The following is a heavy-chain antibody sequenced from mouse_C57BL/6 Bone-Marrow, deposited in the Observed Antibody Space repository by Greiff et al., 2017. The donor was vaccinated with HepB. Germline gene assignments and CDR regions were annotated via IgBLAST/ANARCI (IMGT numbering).Heavy chain of an antibody. J-gene: IGHJ2*01. Sequence: DVKLQESGGGLVKPGGSLKLSCAASGFTFSDYGMHWVRQAPEKGLEWVAYISSGSSTIYYADTVKGRFTISRDNAKNTLFLQMTSLRSEDTAMYYCARNPPITTVVATDYFDYWGQGTTLTVSS. CDR3: ARNPPITTVVATDYFDY. V-gene: IGHV5-17*01. CDR1: GFTFSDYG. D-gene: IGHD1-1*01. CDR2: ISSGSSTI.